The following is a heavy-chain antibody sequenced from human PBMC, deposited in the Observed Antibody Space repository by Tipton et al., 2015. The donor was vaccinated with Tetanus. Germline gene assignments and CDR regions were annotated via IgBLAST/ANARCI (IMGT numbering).Heavy chain of an antibody. J-gene: IGHJ4*02. D-gene: IGHD6-19*01. CDR3: ARGSGWADF. CDR2: IFHSGST. V-gene: IGHV4-59*12. Sequence: TLSLTCTVSGGSMSNNYWSWIRQPPGKGLEWIAYIFHSGSTNYSPSLKSRVAISMDTSKNQISLKLSSVTAADTAVYYCARGSGWADFWGQGTQVIVSS. CDR1: GGSMSNNY.